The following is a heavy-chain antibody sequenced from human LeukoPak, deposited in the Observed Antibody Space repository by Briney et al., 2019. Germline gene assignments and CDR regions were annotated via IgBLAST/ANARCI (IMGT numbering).Heavy chain of an antibody. CDR2: IYYSGST. CDR1: GGSISSYY. D-gene: IGHD3-22*01. V-gene: IGHV4-59*01. J-gene: IGHJ4*02. Sequence: PSETLSLTCTVSGGSISSYYWSWIRQPPGKGLEWIGYIYYSGSTNYNPSLKSPVTISVDTSKNQFSLKLSSVTAADTAVYYCARVDSSGYYPFDYWGQGTLVTVSS. CDR3: ARVDSSGYYPFDY.